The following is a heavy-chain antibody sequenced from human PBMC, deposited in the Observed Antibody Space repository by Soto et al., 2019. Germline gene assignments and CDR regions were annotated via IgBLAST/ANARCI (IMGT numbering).Heavy chain of an antibody. CDR2: IGGSGAST. J-gene: IGHJ4*02. D-gene: IGHD4-4*01. CDR1: GFTFGSYA. Sequence: PGGSLRLSCAASGFTFGSYAVRWVHQAPGKGLEWVSAIGGSGASTYYADSVKGRFTISRDNSKNTVYLQMNSLRAEDTAVYYRAKQFSQYYFDYWGQGTLVTVSS. V-gene: IGHV3-23*01. CDR3: AKQFSQYYFDY.